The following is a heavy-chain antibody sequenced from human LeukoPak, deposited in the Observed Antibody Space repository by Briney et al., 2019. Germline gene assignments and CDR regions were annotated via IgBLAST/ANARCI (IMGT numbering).Heavy chain of an antibody. CDR1: GFTFSSYW. CDR3: AELGITMIGGV. J-gene: IGHJ6*04. CDR2: VDYDGINT. Sequence: PGGSLRLSCAASGFTFSSYWMHWVRQAPGKGLVWVSRVDYDGINTNYADSVKGRFTVSRDNAKNSLYLQMNSLRAEDTAVYYCAELGITMIGGVWGKGTTVTISS. V-gene: IGHV3-74*01. D-gene: IGHD3-10*02.